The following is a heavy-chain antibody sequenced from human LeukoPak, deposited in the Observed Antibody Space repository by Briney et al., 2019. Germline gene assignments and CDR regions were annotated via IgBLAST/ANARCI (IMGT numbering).Heavy chain of an antibody. CDR1: GGTFSSYA. CDR2: ISAYNGNT. D-gene: IGHD2-2*01. CDR3: ARGGVPAAVPFYWYFDL. Sequence: ASVKVSCKXSGGTFSSYAISWVRQAPGQGLEWMGWISAYNGNTNYSQKLQGRITMTTDTSTSTAYMELRSLRSDDTAVYYCARGGVPAAVPFYWYFDLWGRGTLVTVSS. V-gene: IGHV1-18*01. J-gene: IGHJ2*01.